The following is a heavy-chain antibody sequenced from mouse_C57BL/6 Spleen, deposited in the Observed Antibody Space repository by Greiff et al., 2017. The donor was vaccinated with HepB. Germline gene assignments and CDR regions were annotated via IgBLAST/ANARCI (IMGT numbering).Heavy chain of an antibody. CDR1: GFTFSDYY. CDR3: ARQWICYGNYGDAMDY. J-gene: IGHJ4*01. CDR2: ISNGGGST. Sequence: EVKLVESGGGLVQPGGSLKLSCAASGFTFSDYYMYWVRQTPEKRLEWVAYISNGGGSTYYPDTVKGRFTISRDNAKNTLYLQMSRLKSEDTAMYYCARQWICYGNYGDAMDYWGQGTSVTVSS. D-gene: IGHD2-1*01. V-gene: IGHV5-12*01.